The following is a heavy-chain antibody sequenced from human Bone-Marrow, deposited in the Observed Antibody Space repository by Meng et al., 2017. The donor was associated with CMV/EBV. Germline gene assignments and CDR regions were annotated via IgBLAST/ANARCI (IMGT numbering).Heavy chain of an antibody. CDR3: ARHAPSAYYDFWSGYYESPLVAGMDV. V-gene: IGHV4-38-2*02. Sequence: SETLSLTCTVSGYSISSGYYWGWVRQPPGKGLEWIGSIYHSVSTYYNPSLESRVTISVDTSKNQFSLKLSSVTAADTAVYYCARHAPSAYYDFWSGYYESPLVAGMDVWGQGTTVTVSS. J-gene: IGHJ6*02. CDR1: GYSISSGYY. D-gene: IGHD3-3*01. CDR2: IYHSVST.